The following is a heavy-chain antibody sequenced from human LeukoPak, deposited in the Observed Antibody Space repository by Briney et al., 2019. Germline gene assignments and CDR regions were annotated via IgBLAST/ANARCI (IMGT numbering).Heavy chain of an antibody. D-gene: IGHD3-9*01. V-gene: IGHV3-30-3*01. CDR1: GFTFNRYA. CDR3: ARDFDQGGADYYFAY. Sequence: GGSLSLSCAASGFTFNRYAIHWVRQAPGKGLEWVTVISSDGNDQHYADSVKGRFTISRDNSKNTVFLQMNSLRIDDTAVYYCARDFDQGGADYYFAYWGQGTLVTVSS. CDR2: ISSDGNDQ. J-gene: IGHJ4*02.